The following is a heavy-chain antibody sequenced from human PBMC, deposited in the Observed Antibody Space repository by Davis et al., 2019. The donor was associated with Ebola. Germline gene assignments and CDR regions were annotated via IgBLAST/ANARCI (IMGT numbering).Heavy chain of an antibody. V-gene: IGHV3-30-3*01. Sequence: GGSLRLSCAASGFTFSSYAMHWVRQAPGKGLEWVAVISYDGSNKYYADSVKGRFTISRDNSKNTLYLQMNSLRAEDTAVYYCARDLGIDLTTVTTVYYYYGMDVWGQGTTVTVSS. CDR3: ARDLGIDLTTVTTVYYYYGMDV. J-gene: IGHJ6*02. CDR2: ISYDGSNK. CDR1: GFTFSSYA. D-gene: IGHD4-17*01.